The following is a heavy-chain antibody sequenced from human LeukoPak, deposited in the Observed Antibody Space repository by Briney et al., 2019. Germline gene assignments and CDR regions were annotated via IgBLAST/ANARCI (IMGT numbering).Heavy chain of an antibody. V-gene: IGHV3-21*01. CDR1: GFTFSSYS. CDR2: ISSSSSYM. J-gene: IGHJ4*02. CDR3: ARARWELLYSFDY. D-gene: IGHD1-26*01. Sequence: GGSLRLSCAASGFTFSSYSMNWVRQAPGKGLEWVSSISSSSSYMYYADSAKGRFTISRDNAKNSLYLQMNSLRAEDTALYYCARARWELLYSFDYWGQGTLVTVSS.